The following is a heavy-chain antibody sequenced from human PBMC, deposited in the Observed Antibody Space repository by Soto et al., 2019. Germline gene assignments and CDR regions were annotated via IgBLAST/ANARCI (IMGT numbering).Heavy chain of an antibody. CDR1: GGTFSSYP. CDR3: SRPTSTVTTTGYYFDY. D-gene: IGHD1-7*01. CDR2: IIPILDIT. V-gene: IGHV1-69*02. J-gene: IGHJ4*02. Sequence: QVQLVQSGAEVKKPGSSVKVSCKASGGTFSSYPISWVRQAPGKGHEWMGRIIPILDITDYAQKFQGRVTITADKSTSTAYRQLSSLSSDDTAAYYCSRPTSTVTTTGYYFDYWGQGTLVTVSS.